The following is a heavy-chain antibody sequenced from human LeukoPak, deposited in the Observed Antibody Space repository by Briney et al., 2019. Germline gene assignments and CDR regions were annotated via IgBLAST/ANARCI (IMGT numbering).Heavy chain of an antibody. V-gene: IGHV1-69*05. D-gene: IGHD2-2*02. CDR1: GGTFSSYA. J-gene: IGHJ6*03. Sequence: SVKVSCKASGGTFSSYAISWVRQAPGQGLEWMGGIIPIFGTANYAQKFQGRVAITTDESTSTAYMELSSLRSEDTAVYYCARAVYCSSTSCYISNPFYYMDVWGKGTTVTVSS. CDR3: ARAVYCSSTSCYISNPFYYMDV. CDR2: IIPIFGTA.